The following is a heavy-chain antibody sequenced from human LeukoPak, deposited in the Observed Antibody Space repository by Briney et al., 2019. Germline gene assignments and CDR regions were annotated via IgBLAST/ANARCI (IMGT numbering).Heavy chain of an antibody. CDR1: GYTFTSYY. CDR3: ASRGYSSGPLDY. J-gene: IGHJ4*02. D-gene: IGHD6-19*01. Sequence: ASVKVSCKASGYTFTSYYMHWVRQAPGQGLINPSGGSTSYAQKFQGRVTMTRDMSTSTVYMELSSLRSEDTAVYYCASRGYSSGPLDYWGQGTLVTVSS. CDR2: NPSGGST. V-gene: IGHV1-46*01.